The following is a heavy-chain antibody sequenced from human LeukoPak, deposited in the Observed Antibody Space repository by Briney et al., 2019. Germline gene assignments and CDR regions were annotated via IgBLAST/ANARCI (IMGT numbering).Heavy chain of an antibody. D-gene: IGHD3-9*01. CDR1: GGSFSGYY. CDR2: INHSGST. CDR3: ARGAPSPLRYFALAGYYYYMDV. J-gene: IGHJ6*03. V-gene: IGHV4-34*01. Sequence: SETLSLTCAVYGGSFSGYYWSWIRQPPGKGLEWIGEINHSGSTNYNPSLKSRVTISVDTSKNQFSLKLSSVTAADTAVYYCARGAPSPLRYFALAGYYYYMDVWGKGTTVTVSS.